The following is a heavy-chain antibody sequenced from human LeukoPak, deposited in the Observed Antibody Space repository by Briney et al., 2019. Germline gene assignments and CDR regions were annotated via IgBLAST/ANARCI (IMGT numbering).Heavy chain of an antibody. J-gene: IGHJ4*02. V-gene: IGHV3-9*01. Sequence: GGSLRLSCAASGFTFDDYAMHWVRQAPGKGLEWVSGISWNSNSIAYADSVKGRFTISRDNAKNSLYLQMNSLRAEDTALYYCAKRMLRGVGVGAFDYWGQGTLVTVSS. CDR3: AKRMLRGVGVGAFDY. CDR2: ISWNSNSI. CDR1: GFTFDDYA. D-gene: IGHD3-10*01.